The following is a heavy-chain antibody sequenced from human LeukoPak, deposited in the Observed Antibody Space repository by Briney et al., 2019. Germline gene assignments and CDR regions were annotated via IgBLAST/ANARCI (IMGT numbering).Heavy chain of an antibody. CDR2: IYHSGST. D-gene: IGHD4-17*01. V-gene: IGHV4-30-2*01. CDR3: VAGVYGDNWFGP. CDR1: GGSISSGGYS. J-gene: IGHJ5*02. Sequence: PSETLSLTCAVSGGSISSGGYSWSWIRQPPGKGLEWIGYIYHSGSTYYNPSLKSRVTISVDRSKNQFSLRLSSVTAADTAVYYCVAGVYGDNWFGPWGQGTLVTVSS.